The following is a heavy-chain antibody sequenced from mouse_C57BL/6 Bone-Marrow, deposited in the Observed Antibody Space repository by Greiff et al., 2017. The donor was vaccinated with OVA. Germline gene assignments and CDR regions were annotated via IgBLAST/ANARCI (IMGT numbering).Heavy chain of an antibody. J-gene: IGHJ4*01. V-gene: IGHV7-3*01. CDR3: ARSNYLYAMDY. CDR2: IRNKANGYTT. Sequence: EVKLQESGGGLVQPGGSLSLSCAASGFTFTDYYMSWVRQPPGKALEWLGFIRNKANGYTTEYSASVKGRFTISRDNSQSILYLQMNALRAEDSATYYCARSNYLYAMDYWGQGTSVTVSS. CDR1: GFTFTDYY. D-gene: IGHD5-5*01.